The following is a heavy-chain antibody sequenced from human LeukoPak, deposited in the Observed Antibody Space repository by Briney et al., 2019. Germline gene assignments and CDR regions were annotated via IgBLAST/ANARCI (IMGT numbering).Heavy chain of an antibody. CDR3: ARESYYYDSSGYSGSPTTY. CDR2: ISGSGGST. CDR1: GFTFSSYA. Sequence: PGGSLRLSCAASGFTFSSYAMSWVRQAPGKGLEWVSAISGSGGSTYYADSVKGRFTISRDNSKNTLYLQMNSLRAEDTAVYYCARESYYYDSSGYSGSPTTYWGQGTLVTVSS. V-gene: IGHV3-23*01. D-gene: IGHD3-22*01. J-gene: IGHJ4*02.